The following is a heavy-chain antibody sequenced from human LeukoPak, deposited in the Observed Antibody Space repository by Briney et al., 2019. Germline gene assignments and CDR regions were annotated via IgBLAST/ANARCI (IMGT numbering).Heavy chain of an antibody. CDR1: GGSISSSSYY. J-gene: IGHJ4*02. CDR2: IYYSGST. CDR3: ATSREGTIDY. V-gene: IGHV4-39*01. D-gene: IGHD1-1*01. Sequence: SETLSLTCTVSGGSISSSSYYWGWIRQPPGKGLEWIGSIYYSGSTYYSPSLKSRVTISVDTSKNQFSLKLSSVTAADTAVYYCATSREGTIDYWGQGTLVTVSS.